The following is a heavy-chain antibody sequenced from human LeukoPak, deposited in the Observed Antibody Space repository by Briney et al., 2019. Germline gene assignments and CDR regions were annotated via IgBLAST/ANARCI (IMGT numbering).Heavy chain of an antibody. Sequence: ASVKVSCKASGYTFTSYGISWVRQAPGQGLEWMGWISAYNGNTNYAQKLQGRVTMTTDTSTSTAYMELSRLRSDDTAVYYCTRDLLYYYGSGLDYWGQGTLVTVSS. V-gene: IGHV1-18*01. D-gene: IGHD3-10*01. J-gene: IGHJ4*02. CDR1: GYTFTSYG. CDR3: TRDLLYYYGSGLDY. CDR2: ISAYNGNT.